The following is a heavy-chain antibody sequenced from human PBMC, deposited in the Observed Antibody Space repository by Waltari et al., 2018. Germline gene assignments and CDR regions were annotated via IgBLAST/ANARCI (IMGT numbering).Heavy chain of an antibody. Sequence: QVQLVQSGAEVKKPGSSVKVSCKASGGTFSSYAISWVRQAPGQGLGWMGGMIPIFGTANYAQKFQGRGTITTDETTSTAYMELSSLRSEDTAVYYCARGTAYDFWSGYYGIYYMDVWGKGTTVTVSS. D-gene: IGHD3-3*01. CDR2: MIPIFGTA. V-gene: IGHV1-69*05. CDR3: ARGTAYDFWSGYYGIYYMDV. CDR1: GGTFSSYA. J-gene: IGHJ6*03.